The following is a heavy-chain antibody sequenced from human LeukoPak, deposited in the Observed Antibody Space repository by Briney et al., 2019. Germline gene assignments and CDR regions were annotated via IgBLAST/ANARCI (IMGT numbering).Heavy chain of an antibody. CDR3: ARGLRYFDWLLDY. J-gene: IGHJ4*02. CDR2: INWNGGST. V-gene: IGHV3-20*04. Sequence: GGSLRLSCSTSGFTCSNYDMNWVRQAPGKGLEWVSGINWNGGSTGYADSVKGRFTISRDNAKNSLYLQMNSLRAEDTALYYCARGLRYFDWLLDYWGQGTLVTVSS. CDR1: GFTCSNYD. D-gene: IGHD3-9*01.